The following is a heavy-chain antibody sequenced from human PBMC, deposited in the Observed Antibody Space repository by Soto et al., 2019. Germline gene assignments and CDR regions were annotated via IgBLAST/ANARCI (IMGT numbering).Heavy chain of an antibody. CDR3: ARVSRGLYYFYYMDV. J-gene: IGHJ6*03. V-gene: IGHV4-59*08. Sequence: QVQLQESGPGLVKPSETLSLTCTVSGGSISSYYWSWIRQPPGKGLEWIGYIYYSGSTNYNSSLKSRVTISLATSKNQFSLKLSSVTAADTAVYYCARVSRGLYYFYYMDVWGKGTTVTVSS. CDR2: IYYSGST. CDR1: GGSISSYY.